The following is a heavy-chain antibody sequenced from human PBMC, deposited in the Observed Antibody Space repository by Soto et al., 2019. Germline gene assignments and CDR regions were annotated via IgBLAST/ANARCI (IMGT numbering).Heavy chain of an antibody. CDR1: GGSINSNNYY. V-gene: IGHV4-39*01. D-gene: IGHD2-15*01. Sequence: PSETLSLTCTVSGGSINSNNYYWIWTRQPPGKGLAWIASLYNDGSTYYSPSLKSRVTISADTSKNQFSLNLKSVTAADTAVYYCAKVVVAATRHTDFDSWGQGTLVTVSS. J-gene: IGHJ4*02. CDR3: AKVVVAATRHTDFDS. CDR2: LYNDGST.